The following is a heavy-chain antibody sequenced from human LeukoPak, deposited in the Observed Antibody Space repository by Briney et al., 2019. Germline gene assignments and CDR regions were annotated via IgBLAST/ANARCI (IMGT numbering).Heavy chain of an antibody. Sequence: GGSLRLSCAASGFTFSSYSMNWVRQAPGEGLEWVSSISSSSSYIYYADSVKGRFTISRDNAKNSLYLQMNSLRAEGTAVYYCARDALTGYYPYYFDYWGQGTLVTVSS. CDR2: ISSSSSYI. V-gene: IGHV3-21*01. D-gene: IGHD3-9*01. J-gene: IGHJ4*02. CDR3: ARDALTGYYPYYFDY. CDR1: GFTFSSYS.